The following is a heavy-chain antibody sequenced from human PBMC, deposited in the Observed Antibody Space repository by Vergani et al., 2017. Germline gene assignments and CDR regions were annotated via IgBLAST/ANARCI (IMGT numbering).Heavy chain of an antibody. Sequence: EVQLLESGGNLIQPGGSLRLSCGASGFTFSSYAMTWVRLAPGKGLKLVSAISGSGGNTFYTESVKGRFIIARDNSKDTLYLQMNSLRVDDTAVYYCAKDFGGMNSISCSYYMDVWGKGTTVTVSS. J-gene: IGHJ6*03. V-gene: IGHV3-23*01. CDR1: GFTFSSYA. D-gene: IGHD3-16*01. CDR2: ISGSGGNT. CDR3: AKDFGGMNSISCSYYMDV.